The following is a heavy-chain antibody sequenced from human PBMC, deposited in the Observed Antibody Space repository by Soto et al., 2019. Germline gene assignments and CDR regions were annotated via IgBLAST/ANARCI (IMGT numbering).Heavy chain of an antibody. CDR1: GYSFLNYA. J-gene: IGHJ4*02. D-gene: IGHD1-1*01. Sequence: ASVKVSCKASGYSFLNYAISWLRQAPGQGLEWMGWIGTFSGDTKYALKFQGRVTMTTDASTTTVYMQLTNLRYDDTAVYFCARGRTTSLGTFDYWGQGALVTVSS. CDR3: ARGRTTSLGTFDY. CDR2: IGTFSGDT. V-gene: IGHV1-18*01.